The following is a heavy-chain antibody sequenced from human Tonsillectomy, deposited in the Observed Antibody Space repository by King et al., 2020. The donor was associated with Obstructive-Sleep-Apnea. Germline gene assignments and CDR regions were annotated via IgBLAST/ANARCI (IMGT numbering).Heavy chain of an antibody. Sequence: VQLVESGGGLVQPGGSLRLSCAASGSTCSSYWMSWVRQAPGKGLEWVANIKQEGSEKYYVDSVKGRFTISRDNAKNSLYLQMNSLRAEDTAVYYCARVRYSSSRFDPWGQGTLVTVSS. D-gene: IGHD6-13*01. J-gene: IGHJ5*02. CDR1: GSTCSSYW. CDR2: IKQEGSEK. CDR3: ARVRYSSSRFDP. V-gene: IGHV3-7*01.